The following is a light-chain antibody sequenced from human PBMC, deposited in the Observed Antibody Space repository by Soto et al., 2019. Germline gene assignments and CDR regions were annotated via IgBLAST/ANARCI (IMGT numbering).Light chain of an antibody. CDR3: SSYTSSSTLYV. CDR2: DVT. V-gene: IGLV2-14*01. J-gene: IGLJ1*01. CDR1: SSDVGGYNY. Sequence: QSALTQPASVSGSPGQSITISCTGTSSDVGGYNYVSWYQQHPGKAPKLMIYDVTNRPSGVSNRFSGSKSGNTASLTISGLQADDEAAYYCSSYTSSSTLYVFGTGTKLTVL.